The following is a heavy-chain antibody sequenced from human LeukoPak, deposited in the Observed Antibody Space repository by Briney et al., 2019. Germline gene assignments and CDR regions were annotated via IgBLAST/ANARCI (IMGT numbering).Heavy chain of an antibody. CDR3: ARDKDWNFD. CDR2: IYTSGST. CDR1: GGSFSGYY. J-gene: IGHJ4*02. V-gene: IGHV4-4*07. Sequence: SETLSLTCAVYGGSFSGYYWSWIRQPAGKGLEWIGRIYTSGSTNYNPSLKSRVTISVDTSKNQFPLKLSSVTAADTAVYYCARDKDWNFDWGQGTLVTVSS. D-gene: IGHD1-7*01.